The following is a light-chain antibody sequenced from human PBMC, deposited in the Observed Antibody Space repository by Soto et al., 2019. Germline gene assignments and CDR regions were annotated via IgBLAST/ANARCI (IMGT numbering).Light chain of an antibody. CDR2: TNN. CDR3: AAWDDSLGAYV. J-gene: IGLJ1*01. V-gene: IGLV1-44*01. CDR1: NSNIGTNT. Sequence: QSALTPPPSASATPGQSVTISCSGSNSNIGTNTVNWYQQLPGTAPRLLIYTNNQRPSGVPQRFSGSKTGTSASLAIGGLQSEDGADYYCAAWDDSLGAYVFGTGTKVTVL.